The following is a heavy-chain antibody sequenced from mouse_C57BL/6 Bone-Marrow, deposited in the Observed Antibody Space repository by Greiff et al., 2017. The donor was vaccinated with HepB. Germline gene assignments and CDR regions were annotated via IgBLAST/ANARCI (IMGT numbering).Heavy chain of an antibody. V-gene: IGHV1-50*01. CDR1: GYTFTSYW. D-gene: IGHD1-1*01. CDR2: IDPSDSYT. CDR3: ARWRYYGSSSYWYFDV. Sequence: VQLQQPGAELVKPGASVKLSCKASGYTFTSYWMQWVKQRPGQGLEWIGEIDPSDSYTNYNQKFKGKATLTVDTSSSTAYMQLSSLTSEDSAVYYCARWRYYGSSSYWYFDVWGTGTTVTVAS. J-gene: IGHJ1*03.